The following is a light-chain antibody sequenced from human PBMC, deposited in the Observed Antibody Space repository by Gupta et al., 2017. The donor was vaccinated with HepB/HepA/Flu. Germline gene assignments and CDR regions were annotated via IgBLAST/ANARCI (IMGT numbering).Light chain of an antibody. J-gene: IGLJ2*01. CDR3: CSYAGSYTVV. CDR1: SSDVGGYNY. CDR2: DVS. Sequence: QSALTQPRSVSGSPGQSVTISCTGTSSDVGGYNYVSWYQQHPGKAPKLMIYDVSKRPSGVPDRFSSSKSGNTVSLTISGLQAEDEADYYCCSYAGSYTVVFGGGTKLTVL. V-gene: IGLV2-11*01.